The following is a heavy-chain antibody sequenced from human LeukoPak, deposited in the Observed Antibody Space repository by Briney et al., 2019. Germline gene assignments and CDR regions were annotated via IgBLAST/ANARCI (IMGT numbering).Heavy chain of an antibody. D-gene: IGHD3-10*01. CDR1: GLTFSSYG. CDR3: ARGFYFGDLGAYYFDY. J-gene: IGHJ4*02. V-gene: IGHV3-33*01. CDR2: IWYDGNNK. Sequence: PGRSLRLSCAASGLTFSSYGMHWVRQAPGKGLDWVAVIWYDGNNKYYADSVKGRFTISRDNSKNTLYLQMNSLIGEDTAVYYCARGFYFGDLGAYYFDYWGQGTLVTVSS.